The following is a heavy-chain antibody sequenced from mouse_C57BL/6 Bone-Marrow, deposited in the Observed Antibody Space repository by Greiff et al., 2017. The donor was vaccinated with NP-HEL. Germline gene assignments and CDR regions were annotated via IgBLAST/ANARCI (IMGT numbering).Heavy chain of an antibody. Sequence: EVMLVESGGGLVQPGGSLKLSCAASGFTFSDYYMYWVRQTPEKRLEWVAYISNGGGSTYYPDTVKGRFTSSRDNAKNTLYLQMSRLKSEDTAMYYCASITTVGRLWYFDVWGTGTTVTVSS. V-gene: IGHV5-12*01. J-gene: IGHJ1*03. CDR1: GFTFSDYY. D-gene: IGHD1-1*01. CDR3: ASITTVGRLWYFDV. CDR2: ISNGGGST.